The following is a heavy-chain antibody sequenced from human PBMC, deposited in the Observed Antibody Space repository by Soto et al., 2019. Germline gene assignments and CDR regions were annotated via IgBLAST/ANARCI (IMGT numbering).Heavy chain of an antibody. CDR1: GYSISSGYY. CDR3: ARGRYSYGGFDY. Sequence: PXETLSLTCSVAGYSISSGYYWGWIRQPPGKGLEWIGSIYHSGSTYYNPSLKSRVTISVDTSKNQFSLKLSSVTAADTAVYYCARGRYSYGGFDYWGQGTLVTVSS. CDR2: IYHSGST. J-gene: IGHJ4*02. D-gene: IGHD5-18*01. V-gene: IGHV4-38-2*02.